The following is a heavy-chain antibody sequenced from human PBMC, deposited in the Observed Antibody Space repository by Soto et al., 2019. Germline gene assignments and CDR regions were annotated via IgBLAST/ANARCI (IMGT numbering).Heavy chain of an antibody. CDR1: GFTFSSNG. CDR2: IWYDGSNK. Sequence: QVQLVESGGGVVQPGRSLRVSCAASGFTFSSNGMHWVRQAPGKGLEWVAVIWYDGSNKYYGESVKGRFIISRDNSKNTVDLQMNSLRAEETAIYYCARWGPDKVLDYLGQGTLVTVSS. J-gene: IGHJ4*02. D-gene: IGHD3-16*01. V-gene: IGHV3-33*01. CDR3: ARWGPDKVLDY.